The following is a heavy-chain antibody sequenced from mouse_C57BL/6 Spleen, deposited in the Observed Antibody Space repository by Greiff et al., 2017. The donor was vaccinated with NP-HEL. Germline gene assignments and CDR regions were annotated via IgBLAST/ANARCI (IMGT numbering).Heavy chain of an antibody. D-gene: IGHD1-1*01. V-gene: IGHV1-26*01. CDR3: ARALITTVVPLAMDY. Sequence: VQLQQSGPELVKPGASVKISCKASGYTFTDYYMNWVKQSHGKSLEWIGDINPNNGGTSYNQKFKGKATLTVDKSSSTAYMELRSLTSEDSAVYYCARALITTVVPLAMDYWGQGTSVTVSS. CDR1: GYTFTDYY. CDR2: INPNNGGT. J-gene: IGHJ4*01.